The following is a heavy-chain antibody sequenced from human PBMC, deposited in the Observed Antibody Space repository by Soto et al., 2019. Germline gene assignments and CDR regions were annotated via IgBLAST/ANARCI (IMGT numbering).Heavy chain of an antibody. V-gene: IGHV4-34*01. CDR3: ARPNKKLQTQYNWFDP. J-gene: IGHJ5*02. Sequence: SETLSLTCAVYGGSFSGYYWSWIRQPPGKGLEWIGEINHSGSTNYNPSLKSRVTISVDTSKNQFSLKLSSVTAADTAVYYCARPNKKLQTQYNWFDPWGQGTLVTVSS. D-gene: IGHD2-15*01. CDR1: GGSFSGYY. CDR2: INHSGST.